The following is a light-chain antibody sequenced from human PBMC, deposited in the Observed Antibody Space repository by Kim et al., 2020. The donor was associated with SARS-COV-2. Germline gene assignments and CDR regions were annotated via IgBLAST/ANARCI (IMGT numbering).Light chain of an antibody. J-gene: IGLJ2*01. Sequence: QSALTQPASVSGSPGQSITISCTGSSSDIGRYDYVSWYQQHPGKAPKLMIYDVNERPSGVSNRFSGSKSGNTASLTISGLQAEDEADYYCCSYAGSSTLVFGGGTQLTVL. CDR3: CSYAGSSTLV. CDR2: DVN. V-gene: IGLV2-23*02. CDR1: SSDIGRYDY.